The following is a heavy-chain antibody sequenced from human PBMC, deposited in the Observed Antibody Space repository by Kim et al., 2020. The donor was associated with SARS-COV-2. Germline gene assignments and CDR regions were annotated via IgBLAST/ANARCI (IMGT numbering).Heavy chain of an antibody. V-gene: IGHV3-21*01. CDR2: ISSSSSYI. Sequence: GSLRLSCAASGFTFSSYSMNWVRQAPGKGLEWVSSISSSSSYIYYADSVKGRFTISRDNAKNSLYLQMNSLRAEDTAVYYCARGGGIAARAGDFDYWGQGTLVTVSS. J-gene: IGHJ4*02. D-gene: IGHD6-6*01. CDR1: GFTFSSYS. CDR3: ARGGGIAARAGDFDY.